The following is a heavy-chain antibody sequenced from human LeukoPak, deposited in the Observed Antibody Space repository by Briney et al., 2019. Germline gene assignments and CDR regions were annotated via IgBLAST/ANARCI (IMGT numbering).Heavy chain of an antibody. CDR3: AKDTHYYYDSSGSPSCR. CDR2: ISYDGSNK. V-gene: IGHV3-30*18. D-gene: IGHD3-22*01. J-gene: IGHJ4*02. Sequence: LPGGSLRLSCAASGFTFSSYGMHWVRQAPGKGLEWVAVISYDGSNKYYADSVKGRFTISRDNSKNTLYLQMNSLRAEDTALYYCAKDTHYYYDSSGSPSCRWGQGTLVTVSS. CDR1: GFTFSSYG.